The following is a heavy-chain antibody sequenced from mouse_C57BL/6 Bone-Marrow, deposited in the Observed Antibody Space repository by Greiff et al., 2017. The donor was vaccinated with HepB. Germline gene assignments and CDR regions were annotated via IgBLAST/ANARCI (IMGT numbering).Heavy chain of an antibody. CDR1: GYTFTNYW. Sequence: VQLQESGAELVRPGTSVKMSCKASGYTFTNYWIGWAKQRPGHGLEWIGDIYPGGGYTNYNEKFKGKATLTADKSSSTAYMQFSSLTSEDSAIYYCACIVTNYYAMDYWGQGTSVTVSS. CDR3: ACIVTNYYAMDY. D-gene: IGHD2-5*01. CDR2: IYPGGGYT. J-gene: IGHJ4*01. V-gene: IGHV1-63*01.